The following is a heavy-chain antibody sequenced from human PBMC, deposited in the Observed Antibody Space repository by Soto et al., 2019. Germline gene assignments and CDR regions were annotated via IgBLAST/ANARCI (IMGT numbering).Heavy chain of an antibody. V-gene: IGHV1-69*01. D-gene: IGHD3-10*01. CDR3: ASYYYGSGSYYPNLYYHYGMDV. Sequence: QVQLVQSGAEVKKPGSSVKVSCKASGGTFSSYAISWVRQAPGQGLEWMGGIIPIFGTANYAQKFQGRVTITADESTSTAYMELSSLRSEDTAVYYCASYYYGSGSYYPNLYYHYGMDVWGQGTTVTVSS. J-gene: IGHJ6*02. CDR1: GGTFSSYA. CDR2: IIPIFGTA.